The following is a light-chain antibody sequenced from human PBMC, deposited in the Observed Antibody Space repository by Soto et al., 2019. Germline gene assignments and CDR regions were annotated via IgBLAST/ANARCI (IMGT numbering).Light chain of an antibody. J-gene: IGLJ2*01. Sequence: QSVLTQPPSASGTPGQRVTISCSGSSSNIGSNYVYWYQQLPGTASKLLIYRNNQRPSGVTDRFSGSKSGTSASLAISGLRSEDEADYYCAAWDDSLSGLVFGGGTKLTVL. CDR1: SSNIGSNY. CDR2: RNN. CDR3: AAWDDSLSGLV. V-gene: IGLV1-47*01.